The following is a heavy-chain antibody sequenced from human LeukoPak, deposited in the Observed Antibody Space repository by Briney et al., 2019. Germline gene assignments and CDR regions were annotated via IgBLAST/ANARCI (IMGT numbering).Heavy chain of an antibody. J-gene: IGHJ5*02. V-gene: IGHV1-69*13. CDR2: IIPIFGTA. D-gene: IGHD6-19*01. Sequence: SVKVSCKASGYTFTSYAMNWVRQAPGQGLEWMGGIIPIFGTANYAQKFQGRVTITADESTSTAYMELSSLRSEDTAVYYCARGSKEWAVAGSTENWFDPWGQGTLVTVSS. CDR3: ARGSKEWAVAGSTENWFDP. CDR1: GYTFTSYA.